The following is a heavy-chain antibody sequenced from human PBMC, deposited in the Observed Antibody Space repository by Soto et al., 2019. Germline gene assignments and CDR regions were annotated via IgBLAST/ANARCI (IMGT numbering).Heavy chain of an antibody. CDR3: ARVFYYGSGSYYFDY. Sequence: SETLSLTCTVSGGSISSGGYYWSWIRQHPGKGLEWIGYIYYSGSTYYNPSLKSRVTISVDTSKNQFSLKLSSVTAADTAVYYCARVFYYGSGSYYFDYWGQGTLVTVSS. CDR2: IYYSGST. CDR1: GGSISSGGYY. V-gene: IGHV4-31*03. D-gene: IGHD3-10*01. J-gene: IGHJ4*02.